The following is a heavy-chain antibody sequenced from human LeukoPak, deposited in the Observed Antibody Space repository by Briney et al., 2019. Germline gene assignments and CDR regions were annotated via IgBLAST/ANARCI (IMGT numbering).Heavy chain of an antibody. D-gene: IGHD3-10*01. Sequence: GASVKVSCKASGYTFTSYGISWVRQAPGQGLEWMGWISAYNGNTNYAQKLQGRVTMTTDTSTSTAYMELRSLRSDDTAVYYCAKGPGGVIAQLWSNWFDPWGQGTLVTVSS. CDR3: AKGPGGVIAQLWSNWFDP. V-gene: IGHV1-18*04. CDR1: GYTFTSYG. CDR2: ISAYNGNT. J-gene: IGHJ5*02.